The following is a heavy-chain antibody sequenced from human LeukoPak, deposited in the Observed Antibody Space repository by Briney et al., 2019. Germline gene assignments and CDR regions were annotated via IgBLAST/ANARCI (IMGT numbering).Heavy chain of an antibody. V-gene: IGHV1-8*01. J-gene: IGHJ6*02. CDR2: MNPNSGNT. CDR1: GYTFTSYD. CDR3: ARGSGYRDFWSGSPDV. D-gene: IGHD3-3*01. Sequence: ASVKVSCKASGYTFTSYDINWVRQATGQGLEWMGWMNPNSGNTGYAQKFQGRVTMTRNTSISTAYMELSSLRSEDTAVYYCARGSGYRDFWSGSPDVWGQGTTVTVSS.